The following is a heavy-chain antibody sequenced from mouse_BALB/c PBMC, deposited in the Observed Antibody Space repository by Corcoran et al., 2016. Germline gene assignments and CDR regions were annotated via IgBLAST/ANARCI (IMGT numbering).Heavy chain of an antibody. CDR3: ALRYYFDY. J-gene: IGHJ2*01. Sequence: QVQLQQSGPELVKPGASVKMSCKASGYTFTDYVISWVKQRTGQGLEWIGEIYPGSGSTYYNEKSKGKATLTADKSSNTAYMQLSSLTSEDSAVYFCALRYYFDYWGQGTTLTVSS. CDR2: IYPGSGST. D-gene: IGHD1-1*01. V-gene: IGHV1-81*01. CDR1: GYTFTDYV.